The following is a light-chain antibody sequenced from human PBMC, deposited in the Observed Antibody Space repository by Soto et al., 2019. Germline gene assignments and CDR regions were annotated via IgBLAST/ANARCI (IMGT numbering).Light chain of an antibody. CDR3: QQYGTPPAT. J-gene: IGKJ4*01. CDR2: AAS. Sequence: EIVLTQSPGTLSLSPGERATLSCRASQSVYSDYLAWYQQKPGQAPRLLIYAASSKPTGIPGRFSGSGSGTDFTLTISRLEPEDCAVYYCQQYGTPPATFGGGTKVEIK. CDR1: QSVYSDY. V-gene: IGKV3-20*01.